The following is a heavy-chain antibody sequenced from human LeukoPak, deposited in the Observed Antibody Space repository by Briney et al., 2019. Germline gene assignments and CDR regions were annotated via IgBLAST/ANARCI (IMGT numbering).Heavy chain of an antibody. D-gene: IGHD3-10*01. CDR1: GFSLNDDY. V-gene: IGHV3-66*01. CDR3: VREGLVRGVLVGFDY. Sequence: GGSLRLSCATSGFSLNDDYMNWVRQAPGRGLEGVAVIYVGGTTYYADSVKGRFTISTDSSKNTLHLQMNSLRVEDTAVYYCVREGLVRGVLVGFDYWGQGALVTVSS. J-gene: IGHJ4*02. CDR2: IYVGGTT.